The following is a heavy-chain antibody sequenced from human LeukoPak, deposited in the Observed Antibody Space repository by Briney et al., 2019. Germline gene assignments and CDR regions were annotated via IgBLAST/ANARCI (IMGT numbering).Heavy chain of an antibody. CDR1: GGSISSGGYS. Sequence: SQTLSLTCAVSGGSISSGGYSWSWIRQPPGKGLEWIGYIYHSGSTYYNPSLKSRVTISVDTSKNQFSLKLSSVTAADTAVYFCASSEGDLYNCFDPWGQGTLVTVSS. V-gene: IGHV4-30-2*01. J-gene: IGHJ5*02. CDR3: ASSEGDLYNCFDP. CDR2: IYHSGST. D-gene: IGHD2-21*02.